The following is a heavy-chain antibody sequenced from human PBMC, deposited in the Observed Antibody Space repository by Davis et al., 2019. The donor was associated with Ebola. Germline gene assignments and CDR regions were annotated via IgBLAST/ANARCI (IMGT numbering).Heavy chain of an antibody. Sequence: SETLSLTCAVSGGSISSSNWWSWVRLPPGKGLAWIGEIYHSGSTNYNPSLKSRVTISVDKSKNQFSLKLSSVTAADTAVYYCARVFSRSWYNYYYYGMDVWGQGTTVTVSS. V-gene: IGHV4-4*02. CDR3: ARVFSRSWYNYYYYGMDV. J-gene: IGHJ6*02. D-gene: IGHD6-13*01. CDR1: GGSISSSNW. CDR2: IYHSGST.